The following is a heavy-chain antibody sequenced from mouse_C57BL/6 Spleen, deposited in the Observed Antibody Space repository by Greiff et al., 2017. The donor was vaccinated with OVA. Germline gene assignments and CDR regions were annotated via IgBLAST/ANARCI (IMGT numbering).Heavy chain of an antibody. CDR3: ARGGYSFAY. Sequence: VQRVESGPELVKPGASVKISCKASGYAFSSSWMNWVKQRPGKGLEWIGRIYPGDGDTNYNGKFKGKATLTADKSSSTAYMQLSSLTSEDSAVYFCARGGYSFAYWGQGTLVTVSA. CDR1: GYAFSSSW. V-gene: IGHV1-82*01. J-gene: IGHJ3*01. D-gene: IGHD2-3*01. CDR2: IYPGDGDT.